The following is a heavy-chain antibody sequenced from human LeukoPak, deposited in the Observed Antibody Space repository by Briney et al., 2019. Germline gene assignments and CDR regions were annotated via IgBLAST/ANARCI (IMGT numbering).Heavy chain of an antibody. CDR2: ISAYNGNT. CDR3: ARGYYDILTGWFPSDAFDI. J-gene: IGHJ3*02. CDR1: GYTFTSYG. Sequence: ASVKVSCKASGYTFTSYGISWVRQALGQGLEWMGWISAYNGNTNYAQKLQGRVTMTTDTSTSTAYMELRSLRSDDTAVYYCARGYYDILTGWFPSDAFDIWGQGTMVTVSS. V-gene: IGHV1-18*04. D-gene: IGHD3-9*01.